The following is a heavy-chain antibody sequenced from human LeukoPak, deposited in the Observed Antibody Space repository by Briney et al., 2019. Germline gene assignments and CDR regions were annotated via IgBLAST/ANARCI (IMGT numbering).Heavy chain of an antibody. CDR3: ARTSKAWFGELFDY. J-gene: IGHJ4*02. V-gene: IGHV1-46*01. CDR2: INPSGGST. Sequence: GASVKVSCKASGHTFTSYYMHWVRQAPGQGLEWMGIINPSGGSTSYAQKFQGRVTMTRDTSTSTAYMELSRLRSDDTAVYYCARTSKAWFGELFDYWGQGTLVTVSS. CDR1: GHTFTSYY. D-gene: IGHD3-10*01.